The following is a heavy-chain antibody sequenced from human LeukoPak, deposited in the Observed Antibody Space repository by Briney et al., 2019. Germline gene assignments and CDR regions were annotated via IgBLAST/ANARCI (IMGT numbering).Heavy chain of an antibody. CDR1: GYTFTSYG. J-gene: IGHJ5*02. CDR2: ISAYNGNT. V-gene: IGHV1-18*01. Sequence: ASVKVSCKASGYTFTSYGISWVRQAPGQALEWMGWISAYNGNTNYAQKLQGRVTMTTDTSTSTAYMELRSLRSDDTAVYYCARVQTTVTTFDWFDPWGQGTLVTVSS. D-gene: IGHD4-17*01. CDR3: ARVQTTVTTFDWFDP.